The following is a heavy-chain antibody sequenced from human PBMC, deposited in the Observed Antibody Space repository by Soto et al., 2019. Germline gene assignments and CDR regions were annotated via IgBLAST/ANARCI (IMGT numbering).Heavy chain of an antibody. CDR2: IIPIFGTA. V-gene: IGHV1-69*13. CDR1: GGTFSSYA. D-gene: IGHD3-22*01. Sequence: SVKVSCKASGGTFSSYAISWVRKAPGQGLEWMGGIIPIFGTANYAQKFQGRVTITADESTSTAYMELSSLRSEDTAVYYCARGGYGYYYDSSGPYDAFDIWGQGTMVTVSS. CDR3: ARGGYGYYYDSSGPYDAFDI. J-gene: IGHJ3*02.